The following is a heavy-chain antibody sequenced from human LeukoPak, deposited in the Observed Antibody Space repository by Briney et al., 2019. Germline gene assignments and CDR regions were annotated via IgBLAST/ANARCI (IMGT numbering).Heavy chain of an antibody. CDR1: GLTFTNYA. Sequence: GGSLRLSCAASGLTFTNYAMSWVRQAPGKGLEWVSGISGSGGSTYYAESVKGRFTISRDNSKNTLYLQMNTLRAEDTAVYYCAKEDDFWSGYYFDYWGQGTLVTVSS. J-gene: IGHJ4*02. V-gene: IGHV3-23*01. CDR2: ISGSGGST. D-gene: IGHD3-3*01. CDR3: AKEDDFWSGYYFDY.